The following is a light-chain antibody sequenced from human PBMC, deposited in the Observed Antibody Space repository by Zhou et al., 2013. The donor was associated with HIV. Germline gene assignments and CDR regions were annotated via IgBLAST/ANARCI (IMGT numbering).Light chain of an antibody. Sequence: DIQMTQSPSTLSASVGDRVTITCRASQSIGTWLAWYQHKAGKAPKLLIYKASSLQSGVPPRFSGSGSGTEFTLTISSLQPDDFATFYXQNYNDYVWTFGQGPRWKS. CDR3: QNYNDYVWT. CDR1: QSIGTW. V-gene: IGKV1-5*03. J-gene: IGKJ1*01. CDR2: KAS.